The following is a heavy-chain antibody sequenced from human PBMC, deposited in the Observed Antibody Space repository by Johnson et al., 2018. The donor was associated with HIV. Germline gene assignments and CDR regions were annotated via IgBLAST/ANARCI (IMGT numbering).Heavy chain of an antibody. J-gene: IGHJ3*01. D-gene: IGHD3-22*01. CDR1: GFTVSNYG. V-gene: IGHV3-30*02. Sequence: QVQVVESGGGVVQPGGSLRLSCAASGFTVSNYGMHWVRQAPGKGLECVTFIRYDATNKYYADSVKGRFSISRDNSKNTLYLQMNSLRAEDTAVYYCAKSDSAYDAFDLWGQGTLVTVSS. CDR2: IRYDATNK. CDR3: AKSDSAYDAFDL.